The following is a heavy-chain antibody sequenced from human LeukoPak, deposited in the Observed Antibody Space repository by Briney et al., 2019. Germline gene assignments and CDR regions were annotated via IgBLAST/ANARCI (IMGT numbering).Heavy chain of an antibody. CDR3: AVGPGALVMFLDY. CDR1: GFTFSSYA. CDR2: ISYDGSNK. J-gene: IGHJ4*02. D-gene: IGHD3-16*02. Sequence: GGSLRLSCAASGFTFSSYAMHWVRQAPGKGLEWVAVISYDGSNKYYADSVKGRFTISRDNSKNTLYLQMNSLRAEGTAVYYCAVGPGALVMFLDYWGQGTLVTVSS. V-gene: IGHV3-30-3*01.